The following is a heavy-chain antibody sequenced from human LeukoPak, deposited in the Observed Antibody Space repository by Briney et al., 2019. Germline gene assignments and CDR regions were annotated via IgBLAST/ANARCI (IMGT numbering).Heavy chain of an antibody. V-gene: IGHV4-61*02. CDR3: ARANRFNWNFDY. CDR1: GGSISSGSYY. D-gene: IGHD1-20*01. CDR2: IYTSGST. Sequence: SETLSLTCTVSGGSISSGSYYWSWIRQPAGKGLEWIERIYTSGSTNYNPSLKSRVTISVDTSKNQFSLKLSSVTAADTAVYYCARANRFNWNFDYWGQGTLVTVSS. J-gene: IGHJ4*02.